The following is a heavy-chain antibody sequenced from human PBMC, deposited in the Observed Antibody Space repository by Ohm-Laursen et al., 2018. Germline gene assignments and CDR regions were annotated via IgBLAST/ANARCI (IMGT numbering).Heavy chain of an antibody. J-gene: IGHJ4*02. CDR3: ARGPPFYCTGGSCYSHYFHY. V-gene: IGHV3-74*01. CDR1: GFSFRTYW. CDR2: VNPEGTST. D-gene: IGHD2-15*01. Sequence: SLRLSCAGAGFSFRTYWKHWVRQPPGKGLVRVSRVNPEGTSTTYADSVKGRFTITRDNAKDMLYLQMNGLRVEDTAVYYCARGPPFYCTGGSCYSHYFHYWGQGTLVTASS.